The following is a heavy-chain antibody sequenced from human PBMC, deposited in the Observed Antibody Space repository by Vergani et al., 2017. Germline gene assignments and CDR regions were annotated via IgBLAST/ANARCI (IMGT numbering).Heavy chain of an antibody. CDR1: GFTSSYYG. CDR2: ISYDGTQK. V-gene: IGHV3-30*18. CDR3: VKDHPVFDE. J-gene: IGHJ4*02. Sequence: QVHLVESGGGVVQPGRSLRLSCVVSGFTSSYYGMHWVRQAPGKGLEWVAVISYDGTQKYYADSVKGRFTISRDNSKSTLYLQMNSLRTEDTALYHCVKDHPVFDEWGRGTLVSVS.